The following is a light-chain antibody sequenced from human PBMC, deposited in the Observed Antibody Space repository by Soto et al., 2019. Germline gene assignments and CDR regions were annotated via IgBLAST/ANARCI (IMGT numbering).Light chain of an antibody. CDR3: HQYYSTPHT. CDR1: QSVLYSSNNKDY. Sequence: DIVMTQSPDSLAVSPGERATINCKSSQSVLYSSNNKDYLAWYQQKPGQPPKLLIYWASTRESGVPDRFSGSGSGTDFTLPISSLQAEDVAVYYCHQYYSTPHTFGQGTKLEIK. V-gene: IGKV4-1*01. J-gene: IGKJ2*01. CDR2: WAS.